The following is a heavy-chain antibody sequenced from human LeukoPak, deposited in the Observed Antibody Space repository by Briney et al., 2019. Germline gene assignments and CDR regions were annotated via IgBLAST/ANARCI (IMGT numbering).Heavy chain of an antibody. CDR2: MNPNTGNT. Sequence: ASVKVSCKASGYTFTNYDINWVRQASGQGLEWMGWMNPNTGNTGYAQKFRGRVTMTRNTSISTASMELSSLTSEDTAVYYCARGAPGSHCSGGSCPYFDYWGQGTLVSVSS. CDR1: GYTFTNYD. CDR3: ARGAPGSHCSGGSCPYFDY. D-gene: IGHD2-15*01. J-gene: IGHJ4*02. V-gene: IGHV1-8*01.